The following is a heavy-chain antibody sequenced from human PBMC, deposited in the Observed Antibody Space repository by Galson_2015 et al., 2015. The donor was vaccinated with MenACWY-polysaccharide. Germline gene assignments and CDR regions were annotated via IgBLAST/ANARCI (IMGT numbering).Heavy chain of an antibody. CDR3: TKYSSSSHAVDH. V-gene: IGHV3-74*01. D-gene: IGHD6-6*01. J-gene: IGHJ4*02. Sequence: SLRLSCAASGFTFSSYWMHWVRQAPGKGLVWVSRINSDGSSTSYADSVKGRFTISRDNAKNTLYLQMNSLRAEDTAVYYCTKYSSSSHAVDHWGQGTLVTVSP. CDR2: INSDGSST. CDR1: GFTFSSYW.